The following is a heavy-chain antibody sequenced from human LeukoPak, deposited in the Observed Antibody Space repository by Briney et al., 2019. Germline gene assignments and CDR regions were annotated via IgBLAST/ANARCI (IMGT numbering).Heavy chain of an antibody. V-gene: IGHV3-23*01. CDR3: ARSLGYCSSTSCQKGLY. Sequence: GGSLRLSCAASGFTFKNYAMKWVRQAPGKGLEWVSSISDSGDSRYYADSVKGRFTISRDNSRNTLHLQMNSLRAEDTAVYYCARSLGYCSSTSCQKGLYWGQGTLVTVSS. CDR2: ISDSGDSR. D-gene: IGHD2-2*01. CDR1: GFTFKNYA. J-gene: IGHJ4*02.